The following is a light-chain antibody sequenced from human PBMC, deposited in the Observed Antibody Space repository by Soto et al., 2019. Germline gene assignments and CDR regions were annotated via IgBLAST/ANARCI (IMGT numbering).Light chain of an antibody. V-gene: IGKV3-15*01. J-gene: IGKJ1*01. Sequence: ETVMTQSPATLSVSPGERATLSCRASQSVNSDLAWYQKKPGQAPRLLIYGASTRATGIPARFSGGGSGTEFTLTISSLQSEDFAVYYCQQNNNWPRTFGQGNKV. CDR2: GAS. CDR1: QSVNSD. CDR3: QQNNNWPRT.